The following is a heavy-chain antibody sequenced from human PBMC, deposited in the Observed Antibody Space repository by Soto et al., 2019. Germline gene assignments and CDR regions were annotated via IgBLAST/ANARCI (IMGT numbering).Heavy chain of an antibody. CDR2: IKQDGSDK. J-gene: IGHJ3*02. CDR3: ARGGRPDI. V-gene: IGHV3-7*01. CDR1: GFTFNIYW. D-gene: IGHD3-10*01. Sequence: EVQLVESGGGLVQPGGSLRLSCAASGFTFNIYWMSWVRQAPGKGLEWVANIKQDGSDKYYVDSVKGRFTISRDNAKNSLHLQINSLRVDDTAVYYCARGGRPDIWGQGTMVTVSS.